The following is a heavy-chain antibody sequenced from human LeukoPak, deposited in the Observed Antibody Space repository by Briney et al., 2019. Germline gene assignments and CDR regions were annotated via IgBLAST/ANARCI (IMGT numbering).Heavy chain of an antibody. CDR1: GGSFSGYY. V-gene: IGHV4-34*01. J-gene: IGHJ3*02. CDR3: ASTITMIVGGAFDI. D-gene: IGHD3-22*01. Sequence: PSETLSLTCAVYGGSFSGYYWSWIRQPPGKGLEWIGEINHSGSTNYNPSLKSRVTISVDTSKNQFSLKLSSVTAADTAVYYCASTITMIVGGAFDIWGQGTMVTVSS. CDR2: INHSGST.